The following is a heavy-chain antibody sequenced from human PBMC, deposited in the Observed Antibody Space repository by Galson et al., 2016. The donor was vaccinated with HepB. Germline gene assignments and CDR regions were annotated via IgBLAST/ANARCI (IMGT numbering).Heavy chain of an antibody. J-gene: IGHJ3*02. V-gene: IGHV1-18*01. CDR2: ISAYNGNT. CDR1: GYIFTNYA. Sequence: VSCKASGYIFTNYAITWVRQAPGQGLEWTGWISAYNGNTNYAQKLQDRVTMTTDTSTNTAYMELRSLRSDDTAVYYCARPDPSNDAFDIWGQGTMVTVSS. D-gene: IGHD1-14*01. CDR3: ARPDPSNDAFDI.